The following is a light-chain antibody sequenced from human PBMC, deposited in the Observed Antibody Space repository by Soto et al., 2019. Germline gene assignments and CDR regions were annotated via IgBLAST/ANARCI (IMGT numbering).Light chain of an antibody. CDR2: DAS. CDR3: HQYASSPQT. V-gene: IGKV3-20*01. J-gene: IGKJ1*01. CDR1: QSVAKNY. Sequence: EIVLTQSPGTLSLSPGERATLSCRASQSVAKNYLAWYQQEPGQAPRLLIYDASTRATGIPDRFSGSGSGTDFTLTISRLEPEDFAGYYCHQYASSPQTLGQGTKVEIK.